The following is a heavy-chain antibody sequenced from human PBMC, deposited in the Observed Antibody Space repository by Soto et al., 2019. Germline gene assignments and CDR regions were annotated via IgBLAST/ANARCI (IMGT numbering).Heavy chain of an antibody. J-gene: IGHJ6*02. Sequence: QVQLVESGGGVVQPGRSLRLSCAASGFTFSNNGMHWVRQAPVTGLEWVAGIWYDGINKYYADSVKGRFIISRDNSKNAVYLQMNSLRAEDRAGYYCARDRVQMVDGLDVWGQATTVTVSS. CDR1: GFTFSNNG. CDR2: IWYDGINK. V-gene: IGHV3-33*01. D-gene: IGHD2-15*01. CDR3: ARDRVQMVDGLDV.